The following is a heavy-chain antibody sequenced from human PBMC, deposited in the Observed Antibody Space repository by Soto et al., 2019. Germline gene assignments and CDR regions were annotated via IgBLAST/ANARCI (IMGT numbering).Heavy chain of an antibody. D-gene: IGHD3-10*01. Sequence: PSETLSLTCAVYGGSFSGYYWSWIRQPPGKGLEWIGELNDSGGTNYNASLKSRVSISGDTSKNQFSLKLNLVTAADTAVYYCARARGGVQHWGQGTLVTVSS. CDR2: LNDSGGT. CDR1: GGSFSGYY. CDR3: ARARGGVQH. J-gene: IGHJ1*01. V-gene: IGHV4-34*01.